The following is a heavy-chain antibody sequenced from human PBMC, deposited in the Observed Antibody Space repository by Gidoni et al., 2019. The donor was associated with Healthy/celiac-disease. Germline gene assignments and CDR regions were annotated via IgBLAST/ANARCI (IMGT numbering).Heavy chain of an antibody. CDR3: ARDVSVFGVVTLDY. CDR2: SSSSSCYL. Sequence: EVQLVESGGVMVKRGGCLRVSRAASGCTFSIHIRNWVRQAPGKGLVGVSSSSSSSCYLYYADSVKGRFTISRDNAKNSLYLQMNSLRADDTAVYYCARDVSVFGVVTLDYWGQGTLVTVSS. J-gene: IGHJ4*02. CDR1: GCTFSIHI. D-gene: IGHD2-21*02. V-gene: IGHV3-21*01.